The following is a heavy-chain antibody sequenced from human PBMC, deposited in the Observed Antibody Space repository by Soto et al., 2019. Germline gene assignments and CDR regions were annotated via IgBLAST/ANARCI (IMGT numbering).Heavy chain of an antibody. CDR2: ITGSAGGT. V-gene: IGHV3-23*01. CDR1: GFTFSNYA. D-gene: IGHD1-1*01. CDR3: ARESEH. Sequence: QRGGSLRLSCAASGFTFSNYAMSWVRQAPGKGLEWVSTITGSAGGTYYADSMKGRFTISRDNSKSTLYLQMYSLRVEDTAVYYCARESEHWGQGTLVTVSS. J-gene: IGHJ4*02.